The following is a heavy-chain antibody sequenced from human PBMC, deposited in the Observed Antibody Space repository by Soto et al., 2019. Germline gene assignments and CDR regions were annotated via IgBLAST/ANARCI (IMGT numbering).Heavy chain of an antibody. CDR3: ARDEYGGYCSLLGGPFDP. J-gene: IGHJ5*02. D-gene: IGHD6-13*01. CDR1: GGTFSSYA. V-gene: IGHV1-69*01. CDR2: IIPIFGTA. Sequence: QVQLVQSGAEVKKPGSSVKVSCKASGGTFSSYAISWVRQAPGQGLEWMGGIIPIFGTANYAQKFQGRVTITVDEATRTAYMELSSLRAEDTAVYCWARDEYGGYCSLLGGPFDPWGQGTLVTVSS.